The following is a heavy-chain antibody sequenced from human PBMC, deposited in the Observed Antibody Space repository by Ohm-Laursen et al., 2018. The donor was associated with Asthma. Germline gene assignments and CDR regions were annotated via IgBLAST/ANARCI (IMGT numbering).Heavy chain of an antibody. J-gene: IGHJ3*02. CDR3: VKDIIAVAAMGAFDI. V-gene: IGHV3-9*01. Sequence: SLRLSCTASGFTFSSYWMHWVRQAPGKGLEWVSGISWNSGSIGYADSVKGRFTISRDNAKNSLYLQMSSLRAEDTAVYYCVKDIIAVAAMGAFDIWGQGTMVTVSS. D-gene: IGHD6-19*01. CDR2: ISWNSGSI. CDR1: GFTFSSYW.